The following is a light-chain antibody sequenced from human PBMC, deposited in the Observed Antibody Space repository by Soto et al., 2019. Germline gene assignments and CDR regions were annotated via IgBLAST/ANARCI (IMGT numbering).Light chain of an antibody. J-gene: IGKJ2*01. V-gene: IGKV3-15*01. CDR3: HQSNKWPYT. Sequence: DIVMTQSPVTLSVSPGERATLSCRASQSVSSNLAWYQQRPGQSLRLLFYGASTRATGIPARFSGSGSGTDFTLTISGLQAEDFAVYYCHQSNKWPYTFGQGTKLE. CDR2: GAS. CDR1: QSVSSN.